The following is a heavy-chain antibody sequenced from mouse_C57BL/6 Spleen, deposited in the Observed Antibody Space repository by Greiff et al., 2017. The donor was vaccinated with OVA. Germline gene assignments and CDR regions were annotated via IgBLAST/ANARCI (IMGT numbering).Heavy chain of an antibody. J-gene: IGHJ2*01. CDR1: GYTFTSYR. CDR3: ASHVAYFDY. V-gene: IGHV1-5*01. CDR2: IYPGNSDT. Sequence: VQLQQSGTVLARPGASVKMSCKTSGYTFTSYRMHWVKQRPGQGLEWIGAIYPGNSDTSYNQKFQGKAKLTSVPSASTAYMKLSSLKNEDSAVYYSASHVAYFDYWGQGTTLTVSS.